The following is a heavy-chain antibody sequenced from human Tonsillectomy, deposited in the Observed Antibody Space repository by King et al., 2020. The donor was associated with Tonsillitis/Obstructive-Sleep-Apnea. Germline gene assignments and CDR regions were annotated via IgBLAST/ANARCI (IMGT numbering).Heavy chain of an antibody. CDR1: GFTFSSYW. CDR3: ARVAAGDRNFDY. J-gene: IGHJ4*02. V-gene: IGHV3-7*03. Sequence: VQLVESGGGLVQPGGSLRLSCAASGFTFSSYWMRWVRQAPGKGLEWVANIKEDGSEKYYVDSVKGRYTISRDNAKNSLYLQMNSLRAEDTAVYYCARVAAGDRNFDYWGQGTLVTVSS. CDR2: IKEDGSEK. D-gene: IGHD6-13*01.